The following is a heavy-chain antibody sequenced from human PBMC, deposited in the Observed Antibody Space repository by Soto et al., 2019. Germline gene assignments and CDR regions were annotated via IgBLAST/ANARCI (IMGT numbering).Heavy chain of an antibody. CDR2: IYCGTT. CDR3: ARLIRCKTTSCYFDY. V-gene: IGHV4-39*01. J-gene: IGHJ4*02. CDR1: GGSISSSSYY. D-gene: IGHD2-2*01. Sequence: QLQLQESGPGLVKPSETLSLTCTVSGGSISSSSYYWAWVRQPPGKGLEWIGSIYCGTTYYNPSLKSRLTLSVDPSKNQFPLKLSSVTAADTAVFYCARLIRCKTTSCYFDYWGQGTLVTVSS.